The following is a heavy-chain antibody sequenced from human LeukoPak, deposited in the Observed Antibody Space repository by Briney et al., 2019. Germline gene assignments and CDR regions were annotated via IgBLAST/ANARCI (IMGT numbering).Heavy chain of an antibody. CDR1: GFTLSSYA. Sequence: PGGSLRLSCAASGFTLSSYAMSWVRQAPGKGLEWVSAISGSGGSTYYADSVKGRFTISRDNSKNTLYLQMNSLRAEDTAVYYCARGSSGWEYYFDYWGQGTLGTVSS. V-gene: IGHV3-23*01. D-gene: IGHD6-19*01. CDR3: ARGSSGWEYYFDY. CDR2: ISGSGGST. J-gene: IGHJ4*02.